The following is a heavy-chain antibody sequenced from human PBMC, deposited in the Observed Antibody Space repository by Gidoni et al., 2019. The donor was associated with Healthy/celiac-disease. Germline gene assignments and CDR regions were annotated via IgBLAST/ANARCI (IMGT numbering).Heavy chain of an antibody. CDR3: ARPLNYYDSSGYPLRGWFDP. CDR2: IYYSGST. J-gene: IGHJ5*02. V-gene: IGHV4-39*01. D-gene: IGHD3-22*01. CDR1: GGSISSSSYY. Sequence: QLQLQESGPGLVKPSETLSLTCTFSGGSISSSSYYWGWIRQPPGKGLEWIGSIYYSGSTYYNPSLKSRVTISVDTSKNQFSLKLSSVTAADTAVYYCARPLNYYDSSGYPLRGWFDPWGQGTLVTVSS.